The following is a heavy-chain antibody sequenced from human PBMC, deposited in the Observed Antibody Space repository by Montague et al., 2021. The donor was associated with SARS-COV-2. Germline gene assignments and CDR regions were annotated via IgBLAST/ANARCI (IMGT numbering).Heavy chain of an antibody. CDR2: IYYSGST. D-gene: IGHD2-2*02. J-gene: IGHJ4*02. CDR3: AREGLGYCSSTSCYRGFDY. CDR1: GGSISSYY. V-gene: IGHV4-59*01. Sequence: SETLSLTCTVPGGSISSYYWSWIRQPPGKGLEWIGYIYYSGSTNYNPSLKSRVTISVDTSKNQFSLKLSSVTAADTAVYYCAREGLGYCSSTSCYRGFDYWGQGTLVTVSS.